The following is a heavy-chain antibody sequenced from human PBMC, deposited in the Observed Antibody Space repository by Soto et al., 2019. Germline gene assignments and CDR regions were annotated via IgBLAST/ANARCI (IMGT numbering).Heavy chain of an antibody. CDR2: IKQDGSEK. V-gene: IGHV3-7*01. Sequence: GGSLRLSCAASGFTFSSYWMSWVRQAPGKGLEWVANIKQDGSEKYYVDSVKGRFTISRDNAKNSLYLQMNSLRAEDTAVYYCAREGYDFWSGYSNWFDPGAREPWSPLL. CDR3: AREGYDFWSGYSNWFDP. CDR1: GFTFSSYW. D-gene: IGHD3-3*01. J-gene: IGHJ5*02.